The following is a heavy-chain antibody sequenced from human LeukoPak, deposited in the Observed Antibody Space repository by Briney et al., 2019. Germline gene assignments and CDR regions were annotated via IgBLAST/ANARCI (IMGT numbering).Heavy chain of an antibody. J-gene: IGHJ4*02. CDR1: GGSISSYY. D-gene: IGHD2-15*01. V-gene: IGHV4-59*01. CDR3: ARGPRNYCSGGSCYPYFDY. Sequence: SETLSLTCTVSGGSISSYYWSWIRQPPGKGLKWIGYIYYSGSTNYNPSLKSRVTISVDTSKNQFSLKLSSVTAADTAVYYCARGPRNYCSGGSCYPYFDYWGQGTLVTVSS. CDR2: IYYSGST.